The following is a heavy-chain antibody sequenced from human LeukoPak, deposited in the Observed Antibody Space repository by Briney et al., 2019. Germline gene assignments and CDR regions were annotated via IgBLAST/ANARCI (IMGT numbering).Heavy chain of an antibody. CDR1: GGSITSDH. Sequence: SETLSLTCTVSGGSITSDHWNWIRQPPGKGLEWIGYMYYSGSTNYNSSLRSRVTISVDKSKNQFSLKLSSVTAADTAVYYCARDRGDSGYDSWGQGTLVTVSS. D-gene: IGHD3-22*01. J-gene: IGHJ4*02. V-gene: IGHV4-59*01. CDR2: MYYSGST. CDR3: ARDRGDSGYDS.